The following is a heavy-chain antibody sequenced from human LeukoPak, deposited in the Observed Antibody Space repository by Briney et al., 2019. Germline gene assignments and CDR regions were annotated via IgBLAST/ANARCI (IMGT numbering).Heavy chain of an antibody. V-gene: IGHV4-59*12. CDR3: ARGGYYDSSGYSDY. D-gene: IGHD3-22*01. Sequence: ASETLSLTCTVSGGSISDYYWSWTRRPPGKGPEWIGYIYYSGSTYYNPSLKSRVTISVDTSKNQFSLKLSSVTAADTAVYYCARGGYYDSSGYSDYWGQGTLVTVSS. J-gene: IGHJ4*02. CDR1: GGSISDYY. CDR2: IYYSGST.